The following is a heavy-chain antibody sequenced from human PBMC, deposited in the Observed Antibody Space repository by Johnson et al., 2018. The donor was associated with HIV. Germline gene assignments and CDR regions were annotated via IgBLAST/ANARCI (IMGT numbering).Heavy chain of an antibody. J-gene: IGHJ3*02. Sequence: VQLVESGAALLQPGGSLSPPPAPSPLTLRTPHTPPPRHPPPKGLEYVSGITNGGSTYSADSVKGRFTISRDNSRNTLYLQMGSLRPEDMAVYYCARASALDIWGQGTMVTVSS. CDR2: ITNGGST. CDR1: PLTLRTPH. CDR3: ARASALDI. V-gene: IGHV3-64*02.